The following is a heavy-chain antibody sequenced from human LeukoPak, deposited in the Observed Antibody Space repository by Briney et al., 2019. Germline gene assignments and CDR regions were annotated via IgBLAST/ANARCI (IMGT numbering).Heavy chain of an antibody. V-gene: IGHV3-74*01. CDR3: ATGSGWCFID. Sequence: GGSLRLSCAASGFTFSSYWMHWVRQAPGKGLVWVSRINSDGSSTSYADSVKGRFTISRDNAKNSLYLQMNSLRVEDTAVYYCATGSGWCFIDWGQGTLVTVSS. CDR2: INSDGSST. CDR1: GFTFSSYW. J-gene: IGHJ4*02. D-gene: IGHD6-19*01.